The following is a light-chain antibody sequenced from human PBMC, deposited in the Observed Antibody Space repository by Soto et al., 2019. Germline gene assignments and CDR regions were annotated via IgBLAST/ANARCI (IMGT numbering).Light chain of an antibody. CDR1: QSVSIY. J-gene: IGKJ3*01. Sequence: IVLTQSPATLSLSPGERATLSCRASQSVSIYLAWYQQKPGQAPRLLIYDASNRATGIPARFSGSGSGTDFTLTISSLEPEDFAVYYCQQRRTFGPGTKVDIK. CDR3: QQRRT. CDR2: DAS. V-gene: IGKV3-11*01.